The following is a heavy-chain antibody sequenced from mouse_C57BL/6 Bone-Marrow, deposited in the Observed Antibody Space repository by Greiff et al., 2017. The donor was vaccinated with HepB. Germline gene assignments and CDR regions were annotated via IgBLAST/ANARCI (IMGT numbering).Heavy chain of an antibody. Sequence: VKLVESGGGLVQPKGSLKLSCAASGFSFNTYAMNWVRQAPGKGLEWVARIRSKSNNYATYYADSVKDRFTISRDDSESMLYLQMNNLKTEDTAMYYCVRQVLYDYYVGFAYWGQGTLVTVSA. D-gene: IGHD1-1*01. V-gene: IGHV10-1*01. CDR3: VRQVLYDYYVGFAY. J-gene: IGHJ3*01. CDR2: IRSKSNNYAT. CDR1: GFSFNTYA.